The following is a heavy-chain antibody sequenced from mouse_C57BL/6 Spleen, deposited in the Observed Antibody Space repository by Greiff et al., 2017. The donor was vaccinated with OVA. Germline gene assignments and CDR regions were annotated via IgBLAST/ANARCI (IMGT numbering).Heavy chain of an antibody. CDR1: GYTFTSYW. CDR3: ARSDYDYDEGAFDY. Sequence: QVQLKESGAELVKPGASVKLSCKASGYTFTSYWMHWVKQRPGQGLEWIGMIHPNSGSTNYNEKFKSKATLTVDKSSSTAYMQLSSLTSEDSAVYYWARSDYDYDEGAFDYWGQGTTLTVSS. D-gene: IGHD2-4*01. V-gene: IGHV1-64*01. CDR2: IHPNSGST. J-gene: IGHJ2*01.